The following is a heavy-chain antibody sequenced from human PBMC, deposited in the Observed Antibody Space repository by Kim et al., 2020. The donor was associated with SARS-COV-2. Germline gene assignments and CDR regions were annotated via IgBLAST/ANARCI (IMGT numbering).Heavy chain of an antibody. CDR2: INHSGST. V-gene: IGHV4-34*01. Sequence: SETLSLTCAVYGGSFSGYYWSWIRQPPGKGLEWIGEINHSGSTNYNPSLKSRVTISVDTSKNQFSLKLSSVTAADTAVYYCARGRGTDYDFWSGYYSQDYYYCMDVWGQGTTVTVSS. CDR1: GGSFSGYY. D-gene: IGHD3-3*01. CDR3: ARGRGTDYDFWSGYYSQDYYYCMDV. J-gene: IGHJ6*02.